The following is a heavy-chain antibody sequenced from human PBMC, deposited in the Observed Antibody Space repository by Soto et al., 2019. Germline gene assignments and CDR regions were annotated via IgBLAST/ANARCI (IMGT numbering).Heavy chain of an antibody. Sequence: QAQLVQSGAEVKKPGASVKVSCKASGYTFYSHSISWVRQAPGQGLGGMGRISADNGNTNYAQKFRGRVTMTTDTSTSTVYMELRNLRSDDTAVYYCARCIQQDYYYGMDVWGQGTTVTVSS. CDR1: GYTFYSHS. V-gene: IGHV1-18*01. CDR3: ARCIQQDYYYGMDV. CDR2: ISADNGNT. J-gene: IGHJ6*02. D-gene: IGHD5-18*01.